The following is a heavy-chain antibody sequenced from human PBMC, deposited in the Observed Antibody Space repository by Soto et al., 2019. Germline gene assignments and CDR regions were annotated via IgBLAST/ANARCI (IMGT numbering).Heavy chain of an antibody. Sequence: ASVKVSCKASGYTFTSYDINWVRQATGQGLEWMGWMNPNSGNTGYAQKFQGRVTMTRNTSISTAYMELSSLRSEDTAVYYCARRMGSSSGWYFEWFDPWGQGTLVTVSS. CDR3: ARRMGSSSGWYFEWFDP. J-gene: IGHJ5*02. CDR1: GYTFTSYD. V-gene: IGHV1-8*01. CDR2: MNPNSGNT. D-gene: IGHD6-19*01.